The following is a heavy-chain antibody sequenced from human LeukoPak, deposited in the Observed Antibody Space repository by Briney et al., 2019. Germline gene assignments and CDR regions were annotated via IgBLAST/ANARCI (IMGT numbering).Heavy chain of an antibody. V-gene: IGHV3-9*01. CDR3: AKDIGVGLRSYAFDI. Sequence: PGGSLRLSCAASGFTFDDYAMHWVRQAPGKGLEWVSGISWNSGSIGYADSVKGRFTISRDNAKNSLYLQMNSLRAEDTALYYCAKDIGVGLRSYAFDIWGQGTMVTVSS. CDR1: GFTFDDYA. CDR2: ISWNSGSI. J-gene: IGHJ3*02. D-gene: IGHD5-12*01.